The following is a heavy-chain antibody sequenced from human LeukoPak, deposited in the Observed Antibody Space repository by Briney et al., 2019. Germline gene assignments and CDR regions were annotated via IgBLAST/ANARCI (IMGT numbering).Heavy chain of an antibody. V-gene: IGHV3-23*01. J-gene: IGHJ4*02. Sequence: GGSLRLSCVASGFTFSNYVMNWVRQAPGKGLECVSSISGSGTSTYYADSVKGRFTSSRDNSKNTLYLQMNSLRAEDTAVYYCAKCTDSGNWYADYWGQGTLVTVSS. CDR2: ISGSGTST. D-gene: IGHD6-13*01. CDR3: AKCTDSGNWYADY. CDR1: GFTFSNYV.